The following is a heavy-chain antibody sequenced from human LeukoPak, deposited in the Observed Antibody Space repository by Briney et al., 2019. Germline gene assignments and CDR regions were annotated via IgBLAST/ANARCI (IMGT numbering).Heavy chain of an antibody. D-gene: IGHD6-6*01. CDR2: MNPNSGNT. CDR1: GGTFSSYA. V-gene: IGHV1-8*02. Sequence: ASVKVSCKASGGTFSSYAISWVRQAPGQGLEWMGWMNPNSGNTGYAQKFQGRVTMTRNTSISTAYMELSSLRSEDTAVYYCARGPYSIADYWGQGTLVTVSS. J-gene: IGHJ4*02. CDR3: ARGPYSIADY.